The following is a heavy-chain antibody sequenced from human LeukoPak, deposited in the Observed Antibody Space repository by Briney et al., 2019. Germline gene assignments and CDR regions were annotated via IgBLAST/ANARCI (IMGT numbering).Heavy chain of an antibody. CDR3: ARSALGRGNWFDP. D-gene: IGHD3-16*01. CDR2: INPSAGST. Sequence: ASVKVSCKASGCTFTSYYMHWVRQAPGQGLEWMGIINPSAGSTAYAQKFQGRVAMTRDTSTSTVYMELSSLRSDDTAVYYCARSALGRGNWFDPWGQGTLVTVSS. V-gene: IGHV1-46*01. J-gene: IGHJ5*02. CDR1: GCTFTSYY.